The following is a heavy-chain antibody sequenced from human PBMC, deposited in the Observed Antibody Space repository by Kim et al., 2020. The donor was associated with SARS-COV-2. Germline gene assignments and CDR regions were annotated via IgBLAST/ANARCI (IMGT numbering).Heavy chain of an antibody. CDR2: FDIEDGET. D-gene: IGHD3-3*01. J-gene: IGHJ3*01. V-gene: IGHV1-24*01. CDR3: AIQIAYSHITIFGVVTPGAFDF. Sequence: ASVKVSCKVSGYTLTELSMHWVRQAPGKGLEWMGGFDIEDGETIYAQKFQGRVTMTEDTSTDTAYMELSSLRSEDTAVYYCAIQIAYSHITIFGVVTPGAFDFWGQGTMVTVSS. CDR1: GYTLTELS.